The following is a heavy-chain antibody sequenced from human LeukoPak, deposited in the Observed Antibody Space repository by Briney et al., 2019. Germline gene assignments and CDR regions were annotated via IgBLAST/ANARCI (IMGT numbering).Heavy chain of an antibody. CDR1: GFTSSSYS. V-gene: IGHV3-7*04. CDR3: ARESYSIQLWLMVDP. Sequence: PGGSLRLSCAASGFTSSSYSMSWVRQAPGKGLEWVANIKQDGSEKYYVDSVKGRFTISRDNAKNSLYLQMNSLRAEDTAVYYCARESYSIQLWLMVDPWGQGTLVTVSS. J-gene: IGHJ5*02. D-gene: IGHD5-18*01. CDR2: IKQDGSEK.